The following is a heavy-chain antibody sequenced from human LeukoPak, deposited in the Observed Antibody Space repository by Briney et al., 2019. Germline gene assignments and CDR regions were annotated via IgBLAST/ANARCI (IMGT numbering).Heavy chain of an antibody. CDR1: GYSISSGYY. CDR2: IYHSGST. D-gene: IGHD6-19*01. Sequence: PSETLSLTCSVSGYSISSGYYWGWIRQPPGKGLEWIRSIYHSGSTYYNPSLKSRVTISLDTSKNQFSLKVRSVTAADTAVYFCARVRAVAGTPFDYWGQGTLVTVSS. J-gene: IGHJ4*02. CDR3: ARVRAVAGTPFDY. V-gene: IGHV4-38-2*02.